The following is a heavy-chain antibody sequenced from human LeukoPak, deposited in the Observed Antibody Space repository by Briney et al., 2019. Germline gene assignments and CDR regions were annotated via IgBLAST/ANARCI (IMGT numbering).Heavy chain of an antibody. D-gene: IGHD3-22*01. CDR2: ISAYNGNT. J-gene: IGHJ4*02. CDR3: ARAPAEYYDSSGYPLHFDY. Sequence: GASVNLSCKASGYTFTSYGISWVRQAPGQGLEWMGWISAYNGNTNYAQKLQGRVTMTTDTSTSTAYMELRSLRSDDTAVYYCARAPAEYYDSSGYPLHFDYWGQGTLVTVSS. V-gene: IGHV1-18*01. CDR1: GYTFTSYG.